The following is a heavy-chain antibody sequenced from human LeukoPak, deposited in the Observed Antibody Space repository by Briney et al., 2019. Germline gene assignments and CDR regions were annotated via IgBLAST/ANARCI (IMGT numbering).Heavy chain of an antibody. CDR3: ARGSVVVPRTYDY. V-gene: IGHV3-48*03. D-gene: IGHD2-2*01. CDR1: GFTFSGYE. Sequence: PGGSLRLSCAASGFTFSGYEMNWVRQAPGKGLAWVSYISTSGSTIHYADSVKGRFTISRDNAKNSLYLQMNSLRAEDTAVYYCARGSVVVPRTYDYWGQGTLVTVSS. J-gene: IGHJ4*02. CDR2: ISTSGSTI.